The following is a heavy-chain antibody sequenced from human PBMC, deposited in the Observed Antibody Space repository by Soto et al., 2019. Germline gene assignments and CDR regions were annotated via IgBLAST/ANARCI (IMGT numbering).Heavy chain of an antibody. J-gene: IGHJ4*01. CDR1: GDSISSSSFY. CDR2: IYYSGST. Sequence: PSETLSLTCTVSGDSISSSSFYWGWIRQPPGKGLEWIGSIYYSGSTYYNPSLKSRVTISVDTSKNQFSLKLSSVTAADTAVYYCARRVMAYDILTGYSLFDYWGQGTLVTVSS. CDR3: ARRVMAYDILTGYSLFDY. D-gene: IGHD3-9*01. V-gene: IGHV4-39*01.